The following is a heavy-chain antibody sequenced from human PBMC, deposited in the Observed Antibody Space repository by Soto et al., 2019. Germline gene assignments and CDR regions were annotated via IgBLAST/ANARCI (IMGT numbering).Heavy chain of an antibody. J-gene: IGHJ4*02. CDR3: ARDGNYQQSDC. CDR1: GFTFSNYA. V-gene: IGHV3-33*01. CDR2: IWYDGSKK. Sequence: QVQLVESGGGVVQPGRSLRLSCATSGFTFSNYAFHWVRQAPGKGLEWVAVIWYDGSKKHHADSVKGRFTISRDDSKNTLYLLMNSLRVEDTAVYYCARDGNYQQSDCWGQGTLVTVSS. D-gene: IGHD2-2*01.